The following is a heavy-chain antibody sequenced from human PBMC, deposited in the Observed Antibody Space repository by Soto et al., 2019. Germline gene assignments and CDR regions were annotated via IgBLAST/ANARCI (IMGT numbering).Heavy chain of an antibody. D-gene: IGHD6-19*01. V-gene: IGHV4-4*02. J-gene: IGHJ4*02. CDR2: IYQSGGI. CDR3: ARAHTSGWHQYYFDS. Sequence: QVQLQQSGPGLVKPSETLSLTCSVSNGSISSDNWWAWVRQCPAKGLVWIGEIYQSGGINITPSLMSRVTISIGKSKYEFSLQVTSVTSADTAIYYCARAHTSGWHQYYFDSWGQGILVTVSS. CDR1: NGSISSDNW.